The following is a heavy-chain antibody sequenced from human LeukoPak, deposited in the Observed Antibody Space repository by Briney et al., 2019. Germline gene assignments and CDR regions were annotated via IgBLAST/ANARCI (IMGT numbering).Heavy chain of an antibody. J-gene: IGHJ5*02. CDR2: ISTSGST. Sequence: SETLSLTCTVSGGSISSYYWSWIRQPAGKGLESIGHISTSGSTNYNPSLKSRVTMSVDTSKNQFSLKLSSVTAADTAVYYCARHYYDSSGTKPNWFDPWGQGTLVTVSS. V-gene: IGHV4-4*07. D-gene: IGHD3-22*01. CDR1: GGSISSYY. CDR3: ARHYYDSSGTKPNWFDP.